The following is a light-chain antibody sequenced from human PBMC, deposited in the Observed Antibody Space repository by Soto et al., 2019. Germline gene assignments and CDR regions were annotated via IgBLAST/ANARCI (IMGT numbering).Light chain of an antibody. CDR1: ESTSGY. CDR2: DAS. CDR3: QHYNSYSEA. J-gene: IGKJ1*01. V-gene: IGKV3-11*01. Sequence: EIVLTQSPATLSLSPGERATLSCRASESTSGYLAWYQQKPGQAPRLLIYDASNRATGIPARFSGSGSGTEFTLTISSLQPDDFATYYCQHYNSYSEAFGQGTKVELK.